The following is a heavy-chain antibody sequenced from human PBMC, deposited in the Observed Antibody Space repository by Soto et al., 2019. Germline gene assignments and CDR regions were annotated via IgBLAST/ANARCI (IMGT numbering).Heavy chain of an antibody. J-gene: IGHJ4*02. CDR3: ARWQWLDRLFFDY. CDR1: GCSISSGSYY. D-gene: IGHD6-19*01. V-gene: IGHV4-31*03. CDR2: IYYSGST. Sequence: SETLSLTYTVSGCSISSGSYYWSWIRQHPGKGLECIGYIYYSGSTYYNPSLKSRVTISVDTSKNQFSLKLSSVTAADTAVYYCARWQWLDRLFFDYWGQGTLVTVSS.